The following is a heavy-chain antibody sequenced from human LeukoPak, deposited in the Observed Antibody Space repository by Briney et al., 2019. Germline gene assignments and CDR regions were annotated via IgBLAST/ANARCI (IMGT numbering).Heavy chain of an antibody. D-gene: IGHD3-10*01. CDR2: IYSGGST. Sequence: PGGSLRLSCAASGFTVSSNYMSWVRQAPGEGLEWVSVIYSGGSTYYADSVKGRFTISRDNSKNTLYLQMNSLRAEDTAVYYCAKDLVSQRGVGSSEKVDYWGQGTLVTVSS. CDR1: GFTVSSNY. CDR3: AKDLVSQRGVGSSEKVDY. J-gene: IGHJ4*02. V-gene: IGHV3-53*01.